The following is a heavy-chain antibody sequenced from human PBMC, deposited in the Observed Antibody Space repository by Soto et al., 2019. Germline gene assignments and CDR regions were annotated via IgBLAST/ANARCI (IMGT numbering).Heavy chain of an antibody. CDR1: GFSLSNARMG. J-gene: IGHJ5*02. CDR3: ASGAYNWFDP. Sequence: QVTLKESGPVLVKPTETLTLTCTVSGFSLSNARMGVSWIRQPPGKALEWLAHIFSTDEKSYSTSLKSRLTIAKDIPKSQVVLTTTNMDPVDTARYYSASGAYNWFDPWGQGTLVTVSS. V-gene: IGHV2-26*01. CDR2: IFSTDEK. D-gene: IGHD3-10*01.